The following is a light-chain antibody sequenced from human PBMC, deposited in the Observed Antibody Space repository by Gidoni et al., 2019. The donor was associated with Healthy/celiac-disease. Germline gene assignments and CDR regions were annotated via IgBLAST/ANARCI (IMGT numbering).Light chain of an antibody. CDR1: SSNIGSNY. Sequence: QRVTISCSGSSSNIGSNYVYWYQQLPGTAPTLLIYRNNQRPAGVPDRFSGSKSGTSASLAISGLRSEDEAEYYCAAWDYSLSVVFGGGTKLTVL. J-gene: IGLJ2*01. CDR3: AAWDYSLSVV. V-gene: IGLV1-47*01. CDR2: RNN.